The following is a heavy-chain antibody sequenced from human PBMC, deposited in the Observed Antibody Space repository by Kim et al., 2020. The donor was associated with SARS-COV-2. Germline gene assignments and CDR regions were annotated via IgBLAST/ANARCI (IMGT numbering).Heavy chain of an antibody. V-gene: IGHV3-7*01. CDR3: ARDSRRIWSEDY. Sequence: YYVDSVKGRFTISRDNAKNSLYLQMNSLRAEDTAVYYCARDSRRIWSEDYWGQGTLVTVSS. D-gene: IGHD3-10*01. J-gene: IGHJ4*02.